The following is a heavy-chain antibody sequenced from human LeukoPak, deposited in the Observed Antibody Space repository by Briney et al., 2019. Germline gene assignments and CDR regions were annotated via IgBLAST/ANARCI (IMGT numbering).Heavy chain of an antibody. Sequence: GGSLRLSCAASGFTFSSYWMHWVRQAPGKGLVWFSRINSDGSSTSYADSVKGRFTISRDNAKNTLYLQMNSLRAEDTAVYYCAKGVNYYGSGSYPGYWGQGTLVTVSS. D-gene: IGHD3-10*01. CDR2: INSDGSST. CDR1: GFTFSSYW. V-gene: IGHV3-74*01. CDR3: AKGVNYYGSGSYPGY. J-gene: IGHJ4*02.